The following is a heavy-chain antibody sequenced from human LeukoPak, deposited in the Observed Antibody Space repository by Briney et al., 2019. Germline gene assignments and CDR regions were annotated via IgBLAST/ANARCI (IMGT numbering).Heavy chain of an antibody. V-gene: IGHV1-46*01. D-gene: IGHD2-2*01. CDR1: GYTFTNYY. J-gene: IGHJ5*02. Sequence: GASVKVSCKASGYTFTNYYMHWVRQAPGQGLEWMGIINPSGGSTSYAQKFQGRVTMTRDTSTSTVYMELSSLRSEDTAVYYCARRACSSISCYGPNWFDPWGQGTLVTVSS. CDR2: INPSGGST. CDR3: ARRACSSISCYGPNWFDP.